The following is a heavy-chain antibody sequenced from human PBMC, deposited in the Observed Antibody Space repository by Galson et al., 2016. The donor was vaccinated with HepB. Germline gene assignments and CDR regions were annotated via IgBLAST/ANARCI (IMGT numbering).Heavy chain of an antibody. CDR3: ARGAVEVRGVAGQDEAFDI. Sequence: TLSLTCTVSGGSINSGSYYWSWIRQHPRTGLEWIGYIYYSGSTYYNPSLKSRLTISVDTSKNQFSLKLTSVTAADTAIYYCARGAVEVRGVAGQDEAFDIWGQGTLVTVSS. J-gene: IGHJ3*02. CDR2: IYYSGST. V-gene: IGHV4-31*03. CDR1: GGSINSGSYY. D-gene: IGHD3-10*01.